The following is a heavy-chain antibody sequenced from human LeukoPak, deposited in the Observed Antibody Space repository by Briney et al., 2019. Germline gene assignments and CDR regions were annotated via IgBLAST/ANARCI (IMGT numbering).Heavy chain of an antibody. V-gene: IGHV3-30*03. Sequence: PGGSLRLSCVASGFTFSSYGMHWVRQAPGKGLEWVAVISYDGSKKYYADSVKGRFTISRDNSKDSLFLQMDSLRDDDTAVYYCGRERVSAYDYWGQGTLVTVSS. J-gene: IGHJ4*02. CDR3: GRERVSAYDY. CDR1: GFTFSSYG. CDR2: ISYDGSKK.